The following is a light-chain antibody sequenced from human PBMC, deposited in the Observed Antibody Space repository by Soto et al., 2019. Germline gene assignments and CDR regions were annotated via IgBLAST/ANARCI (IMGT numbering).Light chain of an antibody. CDR2: GAS. J-gene: IGKJ5*01. CDR1: QSVSAN. Sequence: EIVLTQSQATLSVSPGERATLSCLASQSVSANLAWYQHKPGQAPRLLIYGASTRATGIPARFSGSGTGTDFTLTISSLQSEDFAVYYCQQYSNFTFGQGTRLEIK. V-gene: IGKV3-15*01. CDR3: QQYSNFT.